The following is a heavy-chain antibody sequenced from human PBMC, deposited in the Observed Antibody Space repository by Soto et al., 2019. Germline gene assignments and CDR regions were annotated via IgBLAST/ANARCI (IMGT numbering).Heavy chain of an antibody. CDR1: ALSFRVXG. Sequence: CSAYALSFRVXGSHSVNQARDRSLKWVAVIWYDGSNKYYADSVKGRFTISRDNANNTLYLQMNSLRAEDKAVYYCARAANEYCGGECYPKCGIDIWGQGTMVTVSS. CDR2: IWYDGSNK. D-gene: IGHD2-21*01. J-gene: IGHJ3*02. V-gene: IGHV3-33*01. CDR3: ARAANEYCGGECYPKCGIDI.